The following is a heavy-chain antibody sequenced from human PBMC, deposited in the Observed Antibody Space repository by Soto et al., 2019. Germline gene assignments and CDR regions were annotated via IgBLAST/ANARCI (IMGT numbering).Heavy chain of an antibody. V-gene: IGHV3-48*02. CDR3: ARPNSPDYYGSGSYYHYYYYYGMDV. CDR1: GFTFSSYS. J-gene: IGHJ6*02. CDR2: ISSSSSTI. D-gene: IGHD3-10*01. Sequence: GESLKISCAASGFTFSSYSMNWVRQAPGKGLEWVSYISSSSSTIYYADSVKGRFTISRDKAKNSLYLQMNSLRDEDTAVYYCARPNSPDYYGSGSYYHYYYYYGMDVWGQGTTVTVSS.